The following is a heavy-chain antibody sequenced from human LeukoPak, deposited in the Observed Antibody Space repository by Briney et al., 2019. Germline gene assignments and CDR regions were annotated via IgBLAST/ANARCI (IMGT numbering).Heavy chain of an antibody. D-gene: IGHD2-2*02. CDR1: GGSINSYY. CDR3: ARQAFVVAAAAISPFDS. Sequence: PSETLSLTCHVSGGSINSYYWSGIRQPPGKGLEWIGYISYRGDTNYNTTLKSRVTISVDTAKNQLFLRLHSVTAADTAVYYCARQAFVVAAAAISPFDSWGQGTLVTVSS. CDR2: ISYRGDT. V-gene: IGHV4-59*08. J-gene: IGHJ4*02.